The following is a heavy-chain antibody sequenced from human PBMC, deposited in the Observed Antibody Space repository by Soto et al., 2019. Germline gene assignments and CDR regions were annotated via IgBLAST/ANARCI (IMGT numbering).Heavy chain of an antibody. D-gene: IGHD6-19*01. V-gene: IGHV4-4*02. CDR2: ISQRGSN. CDR1: GGSISGNYW. Sequence: QVQLKESGPGLVRPSGTLSLTCAVSGGSISGNYWWHWVRQSPGKGLEWIGEISQRGSNNYSPSCRSRVTMSVDKSKNQVSLSLRSVTAADTAVYYCARAPDYTTGWYYFDYWGQGTLVTVSS. J-gene: IGHJ4*02. CDR3: ARAPDYTTGWYYFDY.